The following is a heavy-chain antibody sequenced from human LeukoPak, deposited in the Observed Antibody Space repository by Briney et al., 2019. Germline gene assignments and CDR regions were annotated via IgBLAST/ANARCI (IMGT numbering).Heavy chain of an antibody. CDR1: GGTFSIYA. CDR2: IIPIFGTA. Sequence: SVKVSCKASGGTFSIYAISWVRQAPGQGLEWMGGIIPIFGTANYAQKFQGRGTITTGESTSTAYRELSSRRSEDTAVYYCAREGFFSGLGFSGAVVPAAEKTAMDLWGQGTLVTVSS. CDR3: AREGFFSGLGFSGAVVPAAEKTAMDL. J-gene: IGHJ4*02. V-gene: IGHV1-69*05. D-gene: IGHD2-2*01.